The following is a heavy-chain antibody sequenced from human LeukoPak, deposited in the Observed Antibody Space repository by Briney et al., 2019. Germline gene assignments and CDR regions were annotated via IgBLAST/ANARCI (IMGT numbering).Heavy chain of an antibody. Sequence: SSETLSLTCTVSGGSISSYYWSWIRQPPGKGLGWIGYIYYSGSTNYHPSLKSRVTISVDTSKNQFSLKLSSVTAADTAVYYCARRAPYSYEWSTLDYWGQGTLVTVSS. V-gene: IGHV4-59*08. CDR1: GGSISSYY. CDR2: IYYSGST. D-gene: IGHD5-18*01. J-gene: IGHJ4*02. CDR3: ARRAPYSYEWSTLDY.